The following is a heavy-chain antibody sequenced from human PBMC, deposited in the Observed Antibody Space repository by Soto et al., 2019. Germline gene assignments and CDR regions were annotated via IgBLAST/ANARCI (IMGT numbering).Heavy chain of an antibody. D-gene: IGHD2-21*01. V-gene: IGHV2-5*01. CDR2: IYWNDDK. CDR1: GFSLSTSGVG. Sequence: QITLKESGPTLVKPTQPLTLTCTFSGFSLSTSGVGVGWIRQPPGKALEWLALIYWNDDKRYSPSLRSRLSINRDTSESQVVLTMTNMDPVDTATYFCAGRMSIAVGNFDFWGQGTLVTVSS. CDR3: AGRMSIAVGNFDF. J-gene: IGHJ4*02.